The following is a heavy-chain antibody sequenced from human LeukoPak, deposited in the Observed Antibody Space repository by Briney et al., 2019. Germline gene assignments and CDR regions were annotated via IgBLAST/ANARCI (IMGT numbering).Heavy chain of an antibody. J-gene: IGHJ4*02. Sequence: GASLKVSCKASGYTFTNYGISWVRQAPGEGLEWMGWISGYNGNTNYAQKLQGRVTMTTDTSTSTAYMELRSLRSDDTAVYYCARDGGLRYFDWLLLGARTPFDYWGQGTLVTVSS. CDR3: ARDGGLRYFDWLLLGARTPFDY. V-gene: IGHV1-18*01. CDR2: ISGYNGNT. D-gene: IGHD3-9*01. CDR1: GYTFTNYG.